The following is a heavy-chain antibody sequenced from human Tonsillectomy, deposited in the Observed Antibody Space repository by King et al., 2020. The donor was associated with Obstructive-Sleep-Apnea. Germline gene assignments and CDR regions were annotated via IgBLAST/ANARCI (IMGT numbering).Heavy chain of an antibody. D-gene: IGHD2-2*01. Sequence: HVQLVESGGGVVQPGRSLRLSCVASGFTFSSYAMNWVRQAPGKGLEWLAFMSYDGSFECYADSVKGRFTISRDNSEKKLFLQMNSLRDEDTAFYYCATCHDGSFYRAFDYWGQGTQVTVSS. CDR2: MSYDGSFE. J-gene: IGHJ4*02. CDR3: ATCHDGSFYRAFDY. V-gene: IGHV3-30*04. CDR1: GFTFSSYA.